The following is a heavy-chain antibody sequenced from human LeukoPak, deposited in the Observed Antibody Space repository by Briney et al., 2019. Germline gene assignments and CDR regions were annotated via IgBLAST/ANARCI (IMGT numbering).Heavy chain of an antibody. CDR3: ARGEGFWSGYYSSYYMDV. J-gene: IGHJ6*03. CDR1: GGSISSGDYY. CDR2: IYYSGST. Sequence: SQTLSLTCTVSGGSISSGDYYWSWIRQPPGKGLEWIGYIYYSGSTYYNPSLKSQVTISVDTSKNQFSLKLSSVTAADTAVYYCARGEGFWSGYYSSYYMDVWGKGTTVTVSS. D-gene: IGHD3-3*01. V-gene: IGHV4-30-4*08.